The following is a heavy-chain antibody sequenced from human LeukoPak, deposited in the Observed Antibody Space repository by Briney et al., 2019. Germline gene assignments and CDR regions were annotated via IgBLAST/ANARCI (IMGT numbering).Heavy chain of an antibody. Sequence: GGSLRLSCAASGFTLRSYTMNWVRQAPGKGLEWVSSIGISSNKIYYADSVKGRFTISRDNAKNSLYLQMNSLRAEDTAVYYCARWGPTITMVRGVIIWGQGTLVTVSS. CDR3: ARWGPTITMVRGVII. CDR2: IGISSNKI. V-gene: IGHV3-21*01. CDR1: GFTLRSYT. J-gene: IGHJ4*02. D-gene: IGHD3-10*01.